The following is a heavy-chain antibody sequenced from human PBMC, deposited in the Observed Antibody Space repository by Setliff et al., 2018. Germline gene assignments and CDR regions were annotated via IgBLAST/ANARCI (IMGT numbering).Heavy chain of an antibody. V-gene: IGHV4-61*09. D-gene: IGHD6-19*01. CDR3: ARGGGYNSGSYQGGFYYMDV. CDR1: GDSISSRRSY. CDR2: IYTSWST. Sequence: SETLSLTCTVSGDSISSRRSYWGWFRQPAGKGLEWIGQIYTSWSTNYNPSLKSRVTISLDTSKNQFSLSLSSVTAADTAVYYCARGGGYNSGSYQGGFYYMDVWGKGTTVTVSS. J-gene: IGHJ6*03.